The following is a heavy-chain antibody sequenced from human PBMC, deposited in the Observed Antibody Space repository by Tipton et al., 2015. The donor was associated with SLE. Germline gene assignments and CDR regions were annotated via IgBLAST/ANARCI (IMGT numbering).Heavy chain of an antibody. D-gene: IGHD6-19*01. CDR2: ISGSGGST. CDR3: AKDKGSSSGWTTNFDY. CDR1: GFTFSSYA. Sequence: SLRLSCAASGFTFSSYAMSWVRQAPGKGLEWVSAISGSGGSTYYADSVKGRFTISRDNSKNSLYLQMNSLRTEDTALYYCAKDKGSSSGWTTNFDYWGQGTLVTVSS. V-gene: IGHV3-23*01. J-gene: IGHJ4*02.